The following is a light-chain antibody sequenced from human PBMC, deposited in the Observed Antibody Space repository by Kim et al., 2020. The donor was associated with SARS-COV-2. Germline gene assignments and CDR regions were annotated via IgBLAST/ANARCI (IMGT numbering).Light chain of an antibody. J-gene: IGLJ1*01. V-gene: IGLV3-9*01. CDR3: QVWETSAYV. Sequence: VALGQQADITGGGYDMGRKNVHWYQQRPGQAPVVVIYRDSRRPSGIPERFSGSNSGNTATLTINRAQAGDEGDYYCQVWETSAYVFGPGTKVTVL. CDR2: RDS. CDR1: DMGRKN.